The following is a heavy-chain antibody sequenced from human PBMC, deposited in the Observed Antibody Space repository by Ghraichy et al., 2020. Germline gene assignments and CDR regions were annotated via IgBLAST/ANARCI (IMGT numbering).Heavy chain of an antibody. CDR3: ARTTFYYESSAYYLDY. CDR2: IYYSGST. J-gene: IGHJ4*02. D-gene: IGHD3-22*01. CDR1: GGSVSSGSYY. Sequence: SQTLSLTCTVSGGSVSSGSYYWSWIRQPPGKGLEWIGHIYYSGSTKYNPSLKSRVTISVDTSKNQFSLKLRSVTAADTAVYSCARTTFYYESSAYYLDYWGQGTLVTVSS. V-gene: IGHV4-61*01.